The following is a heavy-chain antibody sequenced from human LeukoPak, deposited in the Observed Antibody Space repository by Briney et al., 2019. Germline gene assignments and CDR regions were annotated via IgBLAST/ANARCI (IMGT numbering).Heavy chain of an antibody. D-gene: IGHD3-10*01. J-gene: IGHJ4*02. CDR1: GFTISTYG. V-gene: IGHV3-23*01. Sequence: PGGSLRLSCAASGFTISTYGMSWVRQAPGKGLEWVSSISGGTTYYADSVKGRFTISRNNSKTTVSLQMNSLRAEDTAVYYCAKSVYHSGNYWGQGTLVTVSS. CDR2: ISGGTT. CDR3: AKSVYHSGNY.